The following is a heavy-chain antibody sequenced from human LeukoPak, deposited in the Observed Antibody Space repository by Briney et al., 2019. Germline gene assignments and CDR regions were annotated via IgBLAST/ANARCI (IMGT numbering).Heavy chain of an antibody. CDR3: AKAYSYGYDY. CDR1: GFTFSSYG. D-gene: IGHD5-18*01. J-gene: IGHJ4*02. Sequence: GGSLRLSCVASGFTFSSYGMHWVRQAPGTGLEWVAFIWYDGSNKYYADSVKGRFTISRDNSKNTLSLQMSSLRPDDTAVYYCAKAYSYGYDYWGQGTLVTVSS. V-gene: IGHV3-30*02. CDR2: IWYDGSNK.